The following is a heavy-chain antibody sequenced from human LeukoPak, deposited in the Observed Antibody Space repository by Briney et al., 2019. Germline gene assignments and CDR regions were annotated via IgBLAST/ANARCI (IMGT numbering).Heavy chain of an antibody. D-gene: IGHD3-22*01. J-gene: IGHJ4*02. V-gene: IGHV3-48*02. CDR3: ARGRAQYYYDSSGYYYFDY. CDR2: ISSSSSTI. Sequence: GGSLRLSCAAPGFTFSSHSMNWVRQAPGKGLEWVSYISSSSSTIYYADSVKGRFTISRDNAKNSLYLQMNSLRDEDTAVYYCARGRAQYYYDSSGYYYFDYWGQGTLVTVSS. CDR1: GFTFSSHS.